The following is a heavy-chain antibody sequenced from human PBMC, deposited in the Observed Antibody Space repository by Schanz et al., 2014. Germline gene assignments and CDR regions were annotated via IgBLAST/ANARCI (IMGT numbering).Heavy chain of an antibody. CDR3: ARGYGDSPTDF. D-gene: IGHD4-17*01. Sequence: VQLVQSGAEVKRPGASVTVSCKASGYDFHIYAYSWVRQAPGQGLEWMGWISAYNGNTNYALKLQGRVTMTTDTSTGTAYMELRSLRSDDTALYYCARGYGDSPTDFWGQGTLVTVSS. V-gene: IGHV1-18*01. CDR2: ISAYNGNT. J-gene: IGHJ4*02. CDR1: GYDFHIYA.